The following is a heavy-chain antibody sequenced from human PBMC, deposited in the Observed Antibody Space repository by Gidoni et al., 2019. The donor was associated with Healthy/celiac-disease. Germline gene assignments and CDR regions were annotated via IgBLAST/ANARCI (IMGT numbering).Heavy chain of an antibody. CDR3: AREGDSSGYFEY. CDR2: ISYDGSNK. Sequence: QVQLVESGGGVVQPGRSLRLSCAASGFTFSSYAMHWVRQAPGKGLEWVAVISYDGSNKYYADSVKGRFPISRDNSKNTLYLQMNSLRAEDTAVYYCAREGDSSGYFEYWGQGTLVTVSS. J-gene: IGHJ4*02. V-gene: IGHV3-30-3*01. CDR1: GFTFSSYA. D-gene: IGHD3-22*01.